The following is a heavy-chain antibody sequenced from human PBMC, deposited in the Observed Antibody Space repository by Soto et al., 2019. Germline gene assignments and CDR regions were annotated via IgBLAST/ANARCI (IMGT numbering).Heavy chain of an antibody. Sequence: SETLSLTCTVSCGSISSGGYYWSWIRQHPGKGLEWIGYIYYSGSTYYNPSLKSRVTISVDTSKNQFSLKLSSVTAADTAVYYCARRLQLVRGGNWFDPWGQGTLVTVSS. D-gene: IGHD6-13*01. CDR3: ARRLQLVRGGNWFDP. V-gene: IGHV4-31*03. CDR1: CGSISSGGYY. CDR2: IYYSGST. J-gene: IGHJ5*02.